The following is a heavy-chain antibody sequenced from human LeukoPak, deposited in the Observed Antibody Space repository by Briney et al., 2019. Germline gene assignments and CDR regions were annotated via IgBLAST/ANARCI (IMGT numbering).Heavy chain of an antibody. Sequence: ASVNVSCKASGYTFTGYYMHWVRQAPGQGLEWMGRINPNSGGTNYAQKFQGRVTMTRDTSISTAYMELSRLRSDDTAVYYCARTWGNWNGFAFDIWGQGTMVTVSS. J-gene: IGHJ3*02. CDR3: ARTWGNWNGFAFDI. D-gene: IGHD1-1*01. V-gene: IGHV1-2*06. CDR1: GYTFTGYY. CDR2: INPNSGGT.